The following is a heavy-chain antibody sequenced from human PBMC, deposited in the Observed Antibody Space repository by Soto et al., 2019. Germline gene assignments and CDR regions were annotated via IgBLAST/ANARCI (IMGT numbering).Heavy chain of an antibody. V-gene: IGHV3-21*01. CDR2: ISSSSSYI. CDR3: ARDYYYYDSSGYYGGYYYGMDV. J-gene: IGHJ6*02. CDR1: GFTFSSYS. D-gene: IGHD3-22*01. Sequence: EVQLVESGGGLVKPGGSLRLSCAASGFTFSSYSMNWVRQAPGKGLEWVSSISSSSSYIYYADSVKGRFTISRDNAKSSLYLQMNSLRAEDTAVYYCARDYYYYDSSGYYGGYYYGMDVWGQGTTVTVSS.